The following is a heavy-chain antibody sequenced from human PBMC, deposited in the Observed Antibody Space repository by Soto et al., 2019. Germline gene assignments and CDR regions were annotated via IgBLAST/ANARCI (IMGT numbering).Heavy chain of an antibody. CDR1: GYTFTSYY. CDR3: ARVRNCSSTSCYSGGYWFDP. J-gene: IGHJ5*02. Sequence: GASVKVSCKASGYTFTSYYMHWVRQAPGQGLEWMRGIIPLFGTANYAQKFQGRVTITADESTSTAYMELSSLRSEDTAVYYCARVRNCSSTSCYSGGYWFDPWGQGTLVTVSS. V-gene: IGHV1-69*13. CDR2: IIPLFGTA. D-gene: IGHD2-2*01.